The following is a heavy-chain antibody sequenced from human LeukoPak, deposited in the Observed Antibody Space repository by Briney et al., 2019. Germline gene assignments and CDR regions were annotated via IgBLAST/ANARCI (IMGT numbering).Heavy chain of an antibody. V-gene: IGHV3-21*01. J-gene: IGHJ4*02. CDR3: VRQFAS. CDR1: GFTFSSYS. CDR2: ISSSSSYT. Sequence: GGSLRLSCAASGFTFSSYSMNWVRQAPGKGLEWVSSISSSSSYTYYADSVKGRFTVSRDNGKSSLYLQMNSLRVEDTALYYCVRQFASWGQGTLVTVSS.